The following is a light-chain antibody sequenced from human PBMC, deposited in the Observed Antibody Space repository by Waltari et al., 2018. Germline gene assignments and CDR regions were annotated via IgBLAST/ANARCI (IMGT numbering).Light chain of an antibody. J-gene: IGLJ7*01. CDR1: SSNTGNNY. Sequence: SVLTQPPSVSAAPGQRVTISCSGGSSNTGNNYVSWYRQFPGTAPKLLIHENTERPSGIPGRFSGSKSGTSATLDITGLQAGDEADYYCGTWDSSLSGAVFGGGTHLTVL. CDR2: ENT. V-gene: IGLV1-51*02. CDR3: GTWDSSLSGAV.